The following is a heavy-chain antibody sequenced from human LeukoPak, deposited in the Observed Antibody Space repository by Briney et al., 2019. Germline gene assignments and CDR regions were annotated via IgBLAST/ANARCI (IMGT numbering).Heavy chain of an antibody. CDR2: INWNSRNI. V-gene: IGHV3-9*01. J-gene: IGHJ5*02. Sequence: PGRSLRLSCAASGFTFDDYAMHWVRQAPGKGLEWVSCINWNSRNIGYADSVKGRFTISRDNAKNSLYLQMNSLRAEDTAVYYCARGKRKSSSWLYNWLDPWGQGTLVTVSS. CDR3: ARGKRKSSSWLYNWLDP. D-gene: IGHD6-13*01. CDR1: GFTFDDYA.